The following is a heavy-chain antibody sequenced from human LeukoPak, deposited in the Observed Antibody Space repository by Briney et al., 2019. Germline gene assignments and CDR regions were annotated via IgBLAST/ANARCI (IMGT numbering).Heavy chain of an antibody. J-gene: IGHJ3*02. V-gene: IGHV3-7*01. Sequence: GGSLRLSCAASGFSINAQWMSWVRQAPGKGREWVANINGGGGETYYVGSLKGPSTISGGNATNSLSLQMNSLRDDESAVYYCASGVTFYFAAFYIWGEGTMFTLSS. D-gene: IGHD2/OR15-2a*01. CDR3: ASGVTFYFAAFYI. CDR2: INGGGGET. CDR1: GFSINAQW.